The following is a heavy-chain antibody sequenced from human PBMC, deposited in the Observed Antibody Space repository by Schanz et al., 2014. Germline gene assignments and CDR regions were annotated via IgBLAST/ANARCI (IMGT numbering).Heavy chain of an antibody. CDR3: ARDAVALVPEYFMDV. CDR2: VWSDGNTE. D-gene: IGHD2-15*01. V-gene: IGHV3-33*08. Sequence: QVQLVESGGGVVQPGRSLRLSCAASGITLSGYGLHWVRQAPGKGPEWVALVWSDGNTEYYVDSVKGRFTISRDNSMNTLHLQMDGLRVEDTAVYYCARDAVALVPEYFMDVWGKGTPVTVSS. J-gene: IGHJ6*03. CDR1: GITLSGYG.